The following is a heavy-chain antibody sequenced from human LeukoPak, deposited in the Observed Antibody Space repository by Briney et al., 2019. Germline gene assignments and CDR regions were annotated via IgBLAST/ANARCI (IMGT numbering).Heavy chain of an antibody. CDR1: GFTFDDYA. Sequence: GGSLRLSCAASGFTFDDYAMHWVRQAPGKGLEWVSGISWNSGSIGYADSVKGRFTISRDNAKNSLYLQMNSLRAEDTALYYCAKDFGVAARPKAGFDYWGQGTLVTVSS. D-gene: IGHD6-6*01. J-gene: IGHJ4*02. CDR3: AKDFGVAARPKAGFDY. V-gene: IGHV3-9*01. CDR2: ISWNSGSI.